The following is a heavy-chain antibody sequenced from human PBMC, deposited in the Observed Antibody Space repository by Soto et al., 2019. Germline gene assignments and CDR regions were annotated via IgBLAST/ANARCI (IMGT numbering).Heavy chain of an antibody. CDR3: ARDFTKSSSWPYYFDY. D-gene: IGHD6-13*01. V-gene: IGHV1-18*01. J-gene: IGHJ4*02. CDR1: GYTFTTYG. CDR2: ISAYRGST. Sequence: QVQLVQSGAEVNKPWASVKVSCKASGYTFTTYGISWVRQAPGQVLEWRGWISAYRGSTKFAQKLQCRVTMTTDTSTNTAYMELRSLTSDVTAVYYCARDFTKSSSWPYYFDYWGQGTLVTVSS.